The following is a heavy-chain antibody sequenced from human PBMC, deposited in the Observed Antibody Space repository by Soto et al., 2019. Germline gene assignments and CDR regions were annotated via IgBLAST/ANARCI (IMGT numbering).Heavy chain of an antibody. CDR2: ISYSGTT. J-gene: IGHJ4*02. CDR1: GDSIMRDSYY. Sequence: QVQLQESGPGLVKPSQTLSLTCTVSGDSIMRDSYYWNWIRRHPGKGLELIGYISYSGTTAYNPTLKTRVSIVPVTSMNPFSLNLSSVTAADTAVHFCAIGFDSGIFYVLESWGRGTQVTVSS. D-gene: IGHD1-26*01. V-gene: IGHV4-31*03. CDR3: AIGFDSGIFYVLES.